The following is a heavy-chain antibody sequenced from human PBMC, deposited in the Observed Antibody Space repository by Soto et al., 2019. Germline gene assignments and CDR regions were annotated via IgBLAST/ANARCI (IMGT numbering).Heavy chain of an antibody. CDR3: ARAYSSGCYLFDP. J-gene: IGHJ5*02. D-gene: IGHD6-19*01. CDR1: GGSFSGYY. V-gene: IGHV4-34*01. CDR2: LDHSGSP. Sequence: QEQLQQWGAGLLKPSETLSLTCAVYGGSFSGYYWSWIRQPPGKGLEWIGELDHSGSPKYNPTLNSRVTMSIDTSKSQFSLRLNSVTAADTAVYCCARAYSSGCYLFDPWGQGTLVTVAS.